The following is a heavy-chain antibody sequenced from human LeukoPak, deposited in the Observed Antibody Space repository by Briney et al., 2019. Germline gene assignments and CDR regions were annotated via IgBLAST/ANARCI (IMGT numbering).Heavy chain of an antibody. CDR1: GYTFTGYY. D-gene: IGHD6-13*01. V-gene: IGHV1-2*02. CDR3: ARGEEIRLAAANY. J-gene: IGHJ4*02. CDR2: INPNSGGT. Sequence: ATVKVSCKASGYTFTGYYMHWVRQAPGQGLEWMGWINPNSGGTNYAQKFQGRVTMTRDTSISTAYMELSRLRSDDTAVYYCARGEEIRLAAANYWGQGTLVTVSS.